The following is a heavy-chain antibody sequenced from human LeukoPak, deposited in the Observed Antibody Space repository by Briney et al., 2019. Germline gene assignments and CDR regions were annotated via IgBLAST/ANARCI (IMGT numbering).Heavy chain of an antibody. CDR2: MNPNSGNT. D-gene: IGHD4-17*01. J-gene: IGHJ5*02. CDR3: ARSEDYGDLNWFDP. V-gene: IGHV1-8*01. CDR1: GYTFTSYD. Sequence: ASVKVSCKASGYTFTSYDINWVRQATGQGLEWMGWMNPNSGNTGYAQKFQGRVTMTRNTSISTAYMELSSLRSDDTAVYYCARSEDYGDLNWFDPWGQGTLVTVSS.